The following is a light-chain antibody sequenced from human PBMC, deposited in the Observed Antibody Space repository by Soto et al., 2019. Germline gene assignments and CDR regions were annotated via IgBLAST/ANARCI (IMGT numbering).Light chain of an antibody. V-gene: IGKV3-11*01. CDR3: QQSVNWPPT. CDR2: DAS. Sequence: EVVLTQSPASLSLSPGDRATLSCRADQSVSDYLAWYQQKPGQPPRLLFFDASSRATGVPHRFSAGGSGTDFTLIISSLQHEDFAVYYCQQSVNWPPTFGGGTKVDIK. CDR1: QSVSDY. J-gene: IGKJ4*01.